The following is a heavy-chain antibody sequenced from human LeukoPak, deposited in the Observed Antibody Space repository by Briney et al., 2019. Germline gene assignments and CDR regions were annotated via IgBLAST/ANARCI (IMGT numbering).Heavy chain of an antibody. CDR2: INPSGGST. Sequence: RQAXGXGLEWXGIINPSGGSTSYAQKFQGRVTITRDISTSTVYMELSSLRSEDTAVYYCARDVAARPVVVWFDPWGQGTLVTVS. J-gene: IGHJ5*02. V-gene: IGHV1-46*01. CDR3: ARDVAARPVVVWFDP. D-gene: IGHD6-6*01.